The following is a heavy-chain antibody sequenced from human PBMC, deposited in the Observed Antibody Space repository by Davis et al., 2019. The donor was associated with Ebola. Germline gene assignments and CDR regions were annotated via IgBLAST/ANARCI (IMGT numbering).Heavy chain of an antibody. CDR3: ARAVGATSGWFDP. CDR2: IYHSGST. CDR1: GYSISRGFS. Sequence: MPSETLSLTCTVSGYSISRGFSWGWIRQPPGKGLEWLGIIYHSGSTNYSPSLKRRVTISADTSKNQFSLKLSSVTAADTDVYYCARAVGATSGWFDPWGQGTLVTVSS. D-gene: IGHD1-26*01. J-gene: IGHJ5*02. V-gene: IGHV4-38-2*02.